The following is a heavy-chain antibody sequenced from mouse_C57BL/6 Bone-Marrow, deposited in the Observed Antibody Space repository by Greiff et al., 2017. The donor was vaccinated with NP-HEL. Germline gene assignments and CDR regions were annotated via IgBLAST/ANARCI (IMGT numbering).Heavy chain of an antibody. CDR2: INPTDSET. Sequence: VQLQQPGAELVRPGSSVKLSCKASGYTFTSYWMHWVKQRPIQGLEWIGNINPTDSETHYNQKFKDKATLTVDKSSSTAYMQLSSLTSEDSAVYYCARKDYYSNYYAMDYWGQGTSVTVSS. CDR3: ARKDYYSNYYAMDY. V-gene: IGHV1-52*01. CDR1: GYTFTSYW. D-gene: IGHD2-5*01. J-gene: IGHJ4*01.